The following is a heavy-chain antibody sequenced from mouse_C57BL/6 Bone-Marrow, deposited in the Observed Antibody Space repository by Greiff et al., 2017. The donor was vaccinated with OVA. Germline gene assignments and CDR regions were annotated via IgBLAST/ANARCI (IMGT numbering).Heavy chain of an antibody. CDR1: GFNIKDDY. CDR2: IDPENGDT. CDR3: TTYGSPWYFDV. D-gene: IGHD1-1*01. J-gene: IGHJ1*03. Sequence: VQLQQSGAELVRPGASVKLSCTASGFNIKDDYMHWVKQRPEQGLEWIGRIDPENGDTEYASKFQGKATITADTSSNTAYLQLSSLTSEDTAVYYCTTYGSPWYFDVWGTGTTVTVSS. V-gene: IGHV14-4*01.